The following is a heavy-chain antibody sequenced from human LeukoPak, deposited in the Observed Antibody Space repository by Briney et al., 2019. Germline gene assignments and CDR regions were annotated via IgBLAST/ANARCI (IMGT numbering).Heavy chain of an antibody. CDR3: ARHISVGATEAIDY. J-gene: IGHJ4*02. CDR2: IYYSGST. Sequence: SETLSLTCTVSGGSISSSSYYWGWIRQPPGKGLEWIGSIYYSGSTYYNPSLKSRVTISVDTSKNQFSLKLSPVTAADTAVYYCARHISVGATEAIDYWGQGTLVTVSS. V-gene: IGHV4-39*01. D-gene: IGHD1-26*01. CDR1: GGSISSSSYY.